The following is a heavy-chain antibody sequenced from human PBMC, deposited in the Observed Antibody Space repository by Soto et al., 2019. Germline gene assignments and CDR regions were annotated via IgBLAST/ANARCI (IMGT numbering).Heavy chain of an antibody. CDR3: ARGFTGYCSGGSCYTTMGIDP. CDR2: IYYSGST. Sequence: SETLSLTCTVSGGSISSSSYYWGWIRQPPGKGLEWIGSIYYSGSTYYNPSLKSRVTISVDTSKNQFSLKLSSVTAADTAVYYCARGFTGYCSGGSCYTTMGIDPWGQGTLVTVSS. D-gene: IGHD2-15*01. CDR1: GGSISSSSYY. J-gene: IGHJ5*02. V-gene: IGHV4-39*01.